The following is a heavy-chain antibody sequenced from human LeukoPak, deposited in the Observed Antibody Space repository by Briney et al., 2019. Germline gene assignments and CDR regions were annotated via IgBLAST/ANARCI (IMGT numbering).Heavy chain of an antibody. D-gene: IGHD3-9*01. Sequence: ASVKVSCKASGYTFTRYAMNWVRKAPGQGLEWMGWINTNTGNPTYTQGFTGRFVFSLDTSVSTAYLQISSLKAEDTAVYYCVRDVADDITDYWGQGTLVTVSS. CDR1: GYTFTRYA. CDR3: VRDVADDITDY. J-gene: IGHJ4*02. CDR2: INTNTGNP. V-gene: IGHV7-4-1*02.